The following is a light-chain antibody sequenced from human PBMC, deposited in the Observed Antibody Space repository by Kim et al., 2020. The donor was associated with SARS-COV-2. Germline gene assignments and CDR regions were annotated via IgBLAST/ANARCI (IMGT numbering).Light chain of an antibody. CDR1: QSVSSNF. CDR2: SIS. Sequence: ENVLTQSPGTLSLSPGERATLSCRASQSVSSNFLAWYQQKPGQAPRLLMYSISRRATGIPDRFSGSGSGTDFTLTISRLEPEDFAVYYCQQYSSSVYTFGQGTKLEIK. CDR3: QQYSSSVYT. J-gene: IGKJ2*01. V-gene: IGKV3-20*01.